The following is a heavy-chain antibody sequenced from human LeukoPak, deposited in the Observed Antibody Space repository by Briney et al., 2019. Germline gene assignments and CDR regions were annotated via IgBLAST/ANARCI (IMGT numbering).Heavy chain of an antibody. CDR3: AREGREFSGRDTYYYYYYMDV. V-gene: IGHV4-34*01. Sequence: SETLSLTCAVYGGSFSGYYWSWIRQPPGKGLEWIGEINHSGSTNYNPSLKSRVTISVDTSKNQFSLKLSSVTAADTAVYYCAREGREFSGRDTYYYYYYMDVWGKGTTVTISS. J-gene: IGHJ6*03. D-gene: IGHD3-10*01. CDR1: GGSFSGYY. CDR2: INHSGST.